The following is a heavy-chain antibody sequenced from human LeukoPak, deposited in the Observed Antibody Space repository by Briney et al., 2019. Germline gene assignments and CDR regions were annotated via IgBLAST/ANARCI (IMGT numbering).Heavy chain of an antibody. V-gene: IGHV4-59*01. CDR3: ARPSRSVSTAGAFDI. Sequence: SETLSLTCTVSGGSISSYYWSWIRQPPGKGLEWIGYIYYSGGTNYNPSLKSRVTISVDTSKNQFSLKLSSVTAADTAVYYCARPSRSVSTAGAFDIWGQGTMVTVSS. CDR2: IYYSGGT. D-gene: IGHD5/OR15-5a*01. CDR1: GGSISSYY. J-gene: IGHJ3*02.